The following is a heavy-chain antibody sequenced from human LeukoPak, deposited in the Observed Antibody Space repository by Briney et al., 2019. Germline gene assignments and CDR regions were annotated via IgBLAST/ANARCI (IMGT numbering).Heavy chain of an antibody. CDR2: IYYSGST. Sequence: SETLSLTCTVSGGSISSYYWSWIRQPPGKGLEWIGYIYYSGSTNYNPSLKSRVTISVDTSKNQFSLKLTSVTAADTAVYYCARDSDSTGYYLDAFDIWGQGTMVTVSS. D-gene: IGHD3-22*01. J-gene: IGHJ3*02. CDR3: ARDSDSTGYYLDAFDI. V-gene: IGHV4-59*01. CDR1: GGSISSYY.